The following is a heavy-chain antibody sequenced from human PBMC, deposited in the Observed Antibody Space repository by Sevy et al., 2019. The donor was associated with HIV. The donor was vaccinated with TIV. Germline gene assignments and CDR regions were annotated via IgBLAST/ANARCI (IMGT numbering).Heavy chain of an antibody. V-gene: IGHV4-39*01. D-gene: IGHD6-19*01. J-gene: IGHJ4*02. Sequence: SETLSLTCSVSGASISSSGYYWGWIRQPPGKGLEWIASIRYSGSTFYNPSLRSRVTISADTSKNQFSLKLNSVTAADTARYYCVGPTLTYSSGWSYYDYWGQGTVVTVSS. CDR3: VGPTLTYSSGWSYYDY. CDR2: IRYSGST. CDR1: GASISSSGYY.